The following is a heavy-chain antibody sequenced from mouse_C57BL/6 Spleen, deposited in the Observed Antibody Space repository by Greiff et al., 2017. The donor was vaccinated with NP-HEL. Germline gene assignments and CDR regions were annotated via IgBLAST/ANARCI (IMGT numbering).Heavy chain of an antibody. D-gene: IGHD1-1*01. CDR3: ARHEMTTVVATRNAMDY. Sequence: QVQLQQSGAELVKPGASVKLSCKASGYTFTEYTIHWVKQRSGQGLEWIGWFYPGSGSIKYNEKFKDKATLTADKSYSTVYMELSRWTSEDSAVYFCARHEMTTVVATRNAMDYWGQGTSVTVSS. V-gene: IGHV1-62-2*01. CDR1: GYTFTEYT. J-gene: IGHJ4*01. CDR2: FYPGSGSI.